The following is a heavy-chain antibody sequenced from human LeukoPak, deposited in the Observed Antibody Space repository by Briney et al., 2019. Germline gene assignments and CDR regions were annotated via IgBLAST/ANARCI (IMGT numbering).Heavy chain of an antibody. CDR2: IYTSGST. Sequence: SETLSLTCTVSGGSISSGSYYWSWIRQPAGKGLEWIGRIYTSGSTNYNPSLKSRVTISVDTSKNQFSLKLSSVTAADTAVYYCARQVDYYNSGSYGRPFDYWGQGTLVTVSS. J-gene: IGHJ4*02. CDR1: GGSISSGSYY. D-gene: IGHD3-10*01. V-gene: IGHV4-61*02. CDR3: ARQVDYYNSGSYGRPFDY.